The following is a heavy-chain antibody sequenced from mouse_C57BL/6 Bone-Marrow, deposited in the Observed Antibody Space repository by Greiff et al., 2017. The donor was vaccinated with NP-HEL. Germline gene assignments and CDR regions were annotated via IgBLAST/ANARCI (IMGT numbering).Heavy chain of an antibody. CDR3: ARRYGSSYAGFAY. J-gene: IGHJ3*01. CDR2: INPSTGGT. D-gene: IGHD1-1*01. CDR1: GYSFTGYY. V-gene: IGHV1-42*01. Sequence: VQLKQSGPELVKPGASVKISCKASGYSFTGYYMNWVKQSPEKSLEWIGEINPSTGGTTYNQKFKAKATLTVDKSSSTAYMQLKSLTSEDSAVYYCARRYGSSYAGFAYWGQGTLVTVSA.